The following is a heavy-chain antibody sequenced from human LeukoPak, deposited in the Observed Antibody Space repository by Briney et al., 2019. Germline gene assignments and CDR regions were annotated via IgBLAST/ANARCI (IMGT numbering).Heavy chain of an antibody. CDR3: ARGRSDRYYYVQDY. J-gene: IGHJ4*02. Sequence: ASVKVSCKASGYTFTSYGISWVRQAPGQGLEWMGWISAYNGNTNYAQKFQGRVTMTRDTSISTAYMELSRLRSDDTAVYYCARGRSDRYYYVQDYWGQGTLVTVSS. D-gene: IGHD3-10*02. CDR1: GYTFTSYG. V-gene: IGHV1-18*01. CDR2: ISAYNGNT.